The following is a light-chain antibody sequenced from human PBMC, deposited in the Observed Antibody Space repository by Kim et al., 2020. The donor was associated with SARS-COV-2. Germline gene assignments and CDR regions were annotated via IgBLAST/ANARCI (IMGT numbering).Light chain of an antibody. CDR2: KAS. V-gene: IGKV1-5*03. Sequence: ASVGDRVIISSRANQNINNFLAWYQQKPGKAPKLLIYKASNLGSGFPSRFSGSGSGTEFTLTISSLQPDDFATYYCQHYRTYPVTFGQGTRLEIK. CDR1: QNINNF. CDR3: QHYRTYPVT. J-gene: IGKJ5*01.